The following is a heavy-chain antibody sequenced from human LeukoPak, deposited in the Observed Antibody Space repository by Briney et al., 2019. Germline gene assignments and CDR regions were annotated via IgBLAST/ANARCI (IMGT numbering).Heavy chain of an antibody. V-gene: IGHV4-34*01. Sequence: SETLSLTCAVYNGSFGGYYWSWIRQSPGKGLEWIGEVSHSGETNYNPSLRSRVTISVDTSKNHFSLNLNSVTAADTAVYNCARAGWNGGGGFDPWGRGTLVTVSS. CDR2: VSHSGET. J-gene: IGHJ5*02. CDR3: ARAGWNGGGGFDP. D-gene: IGHD3-16*01. CDR1: NGSFGGYY.